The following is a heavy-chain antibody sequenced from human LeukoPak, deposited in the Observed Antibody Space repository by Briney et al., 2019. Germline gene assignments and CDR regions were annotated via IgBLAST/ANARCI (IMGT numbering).Heavy chain of an antibody. CDR1: GFTVSSNY. J-gene: IGHJ4*02. V-gene: IGHV3-53*01. CDR3: ARERKTYYFDY. CDR2: IYSGGST. Sequence: GGSLRLSCAASGFTVSSNYMSWVRQAPGKGLEWVSVIYSGGSTYYADSVKGRFTISRDNSKNTLYLQMNSLRGEDTAVYYCARERKTYYFDYWGQGTLVTVSS.